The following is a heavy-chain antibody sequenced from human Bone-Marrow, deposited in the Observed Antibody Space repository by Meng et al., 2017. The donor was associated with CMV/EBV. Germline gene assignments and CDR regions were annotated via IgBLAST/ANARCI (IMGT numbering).Heavy chain of an antibody. V-gene: IGHV4-61*01. J-gene: IGHJ4*02. CDR3: ASGRLPAASVDY. Sequence: CTGSGGSVSSGSYSWSWIRQPPGKGLEWIGYIYYSGSTNYNPSLKSRVTISVDTSKNQFSLKLSSVTAADTAVYYCASGRLPAASVDYWGQGTLVTVSS. D-gene: IGHD2-2*01. CDR2: IYYSGST. CDR1: GGSVSSGSYS.